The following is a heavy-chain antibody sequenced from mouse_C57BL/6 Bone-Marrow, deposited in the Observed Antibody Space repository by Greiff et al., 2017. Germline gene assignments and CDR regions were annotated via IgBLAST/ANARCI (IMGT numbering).Heavy chain of an antibody. Sequence: QVQLQQSGAELARPGASVKLSCKASGYTFTSYGISWVKQRTGQGLEWIGEIYPRSGNTYYNEKFKGKATLTADKSSSTAYMELRSLTSEDSAVYFCARERITTVVAHFDYWGQGTTLTVSS. CDR2: IYPRSGNT. CDR1: GYTFTSYG. V-gene: IGHV1-81*01. CDR3: ARERITTVVAHFDY. J-gene: IGHJ2*01. D-gene: IGHD1-1*01.